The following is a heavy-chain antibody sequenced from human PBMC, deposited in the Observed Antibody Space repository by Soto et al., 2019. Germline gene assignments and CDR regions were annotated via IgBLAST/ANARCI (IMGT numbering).Heavy chain of an antibody. Sequence: GGSLRLSCAASGFTFSDYYMSWIRQAPGKGLEWVSYISSSGSTIYYADSVKGRFTISRDNAKNSLYLQMNSLRAEDTAVFYCARSHLYYDSSGYPDYWGQGTLVTVSS. D-gene: IGHD3-22*01. CDR1: GFTFSDYY. CDR3: ARSHLYYDSSGYPDY. V-gene: IGHV3-11*01. CDR2: ISSSGSTI. J-gene: IGHJ4*02.